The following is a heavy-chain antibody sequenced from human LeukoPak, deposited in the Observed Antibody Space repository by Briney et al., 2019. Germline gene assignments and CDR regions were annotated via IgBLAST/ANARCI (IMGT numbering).Heavy chain of an antibody. CDR1: GFTFSMSS. J-gene: IGHJ4*02. D-gene: IGHD6-13*01. V-gene: IGHV3-30*04. CDR3: ARGRAGIAAVGFDY. Sequence: GRSLRLSCATSGFTFSMSSMHWVRLAPGKGLEWLAGISFDGANKFSGDSVKGRFSISRDNSKNTLYLQMNSLGLDDTAVYFCARGRAGIAAVGFDYWGQGTLVTVSS. CDR2: ISFDGANK.